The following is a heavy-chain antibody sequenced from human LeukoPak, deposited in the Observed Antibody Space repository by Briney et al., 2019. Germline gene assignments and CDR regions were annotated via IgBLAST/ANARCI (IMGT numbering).Heavy chain of an antibody. Sequence: ASXXVXCKASGYTFTSYDINWVRQATGQGQEWMGWMNHNSGNTGYAQKFQGRVTMTRNTSISTAYMHLSSLRSEDTAVYYCARPHTSGSFYYYYMDVWGKGTTVTVSS. CDR2: MNHNSGNT. V-gene: IGHV1-8*01. D-gene: IGHD1-26*01. CDR1: GYTFTSYD. CDR3: ARPHTSGSFYYYYMDV. J-gene: IGHJ6*03.